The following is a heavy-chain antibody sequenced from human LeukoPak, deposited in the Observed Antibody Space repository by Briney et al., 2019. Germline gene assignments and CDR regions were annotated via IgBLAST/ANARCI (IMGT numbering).Heavy chain of an antibody. CDR1: GYSISSGYC. CDR2: IYHSGST. J-gene: IGHJ6*03. Sequence: PSETLSLTCIVSGYSISSGYCWNWIRQPPGKGLEWIGNIYHSGSTSYNPSLKSRVTISVDTSKKQFSLKLSSVTAADMAVYYCARAVAYSGTTGAYYYYMDVWGKGTTVTVSS. CDR3: ARAVAYSGTTGAYYYYMDV. V-gene: IGHV4-38-2*02. D-gene: IGHD1-26*01.